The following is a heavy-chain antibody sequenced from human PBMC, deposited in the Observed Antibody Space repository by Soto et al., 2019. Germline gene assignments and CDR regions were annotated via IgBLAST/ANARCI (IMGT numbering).Heavy chain of an antibody. CDR3: ARDLAVALGDV. D-gene: IGHD6-19*01. CDR2: IIPIFPTP. V-gene: IGHV1-69*12. Sequence: QVQLVQSGAEVKKPGSSVTVSCKASGGTFGNSAISWVRQAPGQGLEWMGGIIPIFPTPDYAQKFQGRVTITADESTSTAYMELTSLRSEDTAVYYCARDLAVALGDVWGQGTTVTVSS. J-gene: IGHJ6*02. CDR1: GGTFGNSA.